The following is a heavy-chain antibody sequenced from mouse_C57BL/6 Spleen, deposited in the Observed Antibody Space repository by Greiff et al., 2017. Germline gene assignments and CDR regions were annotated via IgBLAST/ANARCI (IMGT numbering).Heavy chain of an antibody. CDR1: GFTFSDYG. V-gene: IGHV5-17*01. CDR3: ARSLTTVVDYAMDY. D-gene: IGHD1-1*01. J-gene: IGHJ4*01. Sequence: EVKLVESGGGLVKPGGSLKLSCAASGFTFSDYGMHWVRQAPEKGLEWVAYISSGSSTIYYADTVKGRFTISRDNAKNTLFLQMTSLRSEDTAMYDCARSLTTVVDYAMDYWGQGASVTVSS. CDR2: ISSGSSTI.